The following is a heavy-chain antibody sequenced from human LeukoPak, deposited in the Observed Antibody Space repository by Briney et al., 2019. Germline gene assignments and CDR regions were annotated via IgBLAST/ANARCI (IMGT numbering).Heavy chain of an antibody. Sequence: SGPTLVNPTQTLTLTCTFSGFSLSTSGVGVGWIRQPPGKALEWLALTYWNDDKRYSPSLKSRLTITKDTSKNQVVLTMTNMDPVDTATYYCAHSRGYYYGSGSYYIDYYGMDVWGQGTTVTVSS. D-gene: IGHD3-10*01. J-gene: IGHJ6*02. CDR1: GFSLSTSGVG. V-gene: IGHV2-5*01. CDR3: AHSRGYYYGSGSYYIDYYGMDV. CDR2: TYWNDDK.